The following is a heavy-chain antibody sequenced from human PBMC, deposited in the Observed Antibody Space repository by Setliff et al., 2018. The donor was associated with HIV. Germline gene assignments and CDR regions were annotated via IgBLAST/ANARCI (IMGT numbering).Heavy chain of an antibody. CDR1: GGSISSGYY. J-gene: IGHJ5*02. CDR3: ATYADRESNRFDP. CDR2: IYHSGNT. D-gene: IGHD3-10*01. Sequence: PSETLSLTCTVSGGSISSGYYWGWMRQSPGKGLEWIGSIYHSGNTYYNPSLKSRITRSVDTSKNQFSLKLSSVTAADTAVYYCATYADRESNRFDPWGQGILGNVSS. V-gene: IGHV4-38-2*02.